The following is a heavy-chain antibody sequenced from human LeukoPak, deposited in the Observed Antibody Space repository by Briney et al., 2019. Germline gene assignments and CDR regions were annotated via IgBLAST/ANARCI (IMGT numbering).Heavy chain of an antibody. CDR2: IIPILGIA. V-gene: IGHV1-69*04. D-gene: IGHD3-10*01. CDR3: ARPMVRGVILFDY. J-gene: IGHJ4*02. CDR1: GGTFSSYA. Sequence: SVKVSCKASGGTFSSYAISWVRQAPGQGLEWMGRIIPILGIANYAQKFQGRVTITADKSTSTAYMELSSLRSEDTAVYYCARPMVRGVILFDYWGQGTLVTVSS.